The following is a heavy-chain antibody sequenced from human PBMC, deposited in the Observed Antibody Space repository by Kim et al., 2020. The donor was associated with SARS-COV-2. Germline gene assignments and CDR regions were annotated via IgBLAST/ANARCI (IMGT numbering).Heavy chain of an antibody. CDR1: GFTFSNHA. CDR2: ISGDGENT. CDR3: ASRNPYCYYTRCFITPIDY. J-gene: IGHJ4*02. V-gene: IGHV3-23*01. Sequence: GGSVRLSCAASGFTFSNHAMTWVRQAPGKGLEWVSSISGDGENTYYEDSVKGRFTISRDNSKNTLYLQMHSLRADDTATYFCASRNPYCYYTRCFITPIDYWGQGTLVTVSS. D-gene: IGHD3-3*01.